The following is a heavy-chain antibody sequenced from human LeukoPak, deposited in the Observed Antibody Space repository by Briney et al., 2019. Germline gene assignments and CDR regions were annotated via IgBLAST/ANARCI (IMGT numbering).Heavy chain of an antibody. Sequence: GGSLRLACAASGVTFSSYAMSWVRQAPGKGLEWVSAISGSGDSTYYGDSVKGRFTISRDNSKNTLYLQMNSLRAEDTAVYYCAKTRPLDSSSWSHGDYWGQGTLVTVSS. CDR1: GVTFSSYA. CDR2: ISGSGDST. CDR3: AKTRPLDSSSWSHGDY. J-gene: IGHJ4*02. D-gene: IGHD6-13*01. V-gene: IGHV3-23*01.